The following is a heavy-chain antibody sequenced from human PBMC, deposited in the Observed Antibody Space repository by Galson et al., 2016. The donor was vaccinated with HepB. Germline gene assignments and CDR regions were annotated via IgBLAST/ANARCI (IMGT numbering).Heavy chain of an antibody. CDR1: GFTFTAYW. Sequence: SLRLSCAASGFTFTAYWMTWVRQAPGKGLEWVANINYDGSGKYYVDSAKGRFTISRDNAQNSVFPQMNSLRVEDTAMYFCMSGYTSGIWWQGTMVTVSS. CDR3: MSGYTSGI. J-gene: IGHJ6*01. CDR2: INYDGSGK. D-gene: IGHD1-26*01. V-gene: IGHV3-7*01.